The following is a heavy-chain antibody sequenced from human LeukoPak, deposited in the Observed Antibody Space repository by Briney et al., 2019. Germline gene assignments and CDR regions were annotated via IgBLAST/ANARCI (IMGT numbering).Heavy chain of an antibody. CDR1: GYTFTGYY. J-gene: IGHJ3*02. CDR2: INPNSGGT. D-gene: IGHD1-26*01. V-gene: IGHV1-2*02. CDR3: ARDSWVGATNAFDI. Sequence: ASVKVSCKASGYTFTGYYMHWVRQAPGQGLEWMGWINPNSGGTNYAQKFQGRVTMTRDTSISTAYMELSRLRSDDTAVYYCARDSWVGATNAFDIWGQGTMVTVSS.